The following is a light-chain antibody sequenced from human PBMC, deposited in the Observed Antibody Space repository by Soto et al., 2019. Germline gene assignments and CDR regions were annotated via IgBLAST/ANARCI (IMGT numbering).Light chain of an antibody. J-gene: IGLJ1*01. V-gene: IGLV5-37*01. Sequence: QSVLTQPPSSSASPGESARLTCTLPSDINVGSNNIYWYHQKPGSPPRYLLYYYSDSDKGQGSGVPSRFSGSKDVSANAGILLISGLQSEDEADYYCMIWPSNALYVFGTGTKLTVL. CDR3: MIWPSNALYV. CDR2: YYSDSDK. CDR1: SDINVGSNN.